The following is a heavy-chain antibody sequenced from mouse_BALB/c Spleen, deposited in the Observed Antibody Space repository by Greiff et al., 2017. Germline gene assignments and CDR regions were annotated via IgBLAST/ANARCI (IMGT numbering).Heavy chain of an antibody. Sequence: QVQLKESGAELARPGASVKMSCKASGYTFTSYTMHWVKQRPGQGLEWIGYINPSSGYTNYNQKFKDKATLTADKSSSTAYMQLSSLTSEDSAVYYCARRTYYGSSYYAMDYWGQGTSVTVSS. CDR3: ARRTYYGSSYYAMDY. D-gene: IGHD1-1*01. CDR2: INPSSGYT. J-gene: IGHJ4*01. CDR1: GYTFTSYT. V-gene: IGHV1-4*01.